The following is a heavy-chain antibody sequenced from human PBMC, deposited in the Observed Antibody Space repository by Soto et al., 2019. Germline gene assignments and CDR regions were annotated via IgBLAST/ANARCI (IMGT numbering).Heavy chain of an antibody. CDR3: ARVGIYGSGSQGVFLDY. D-gene: IGHD3-10*01. CDR1: GFIFSSYD. Sequence: EVQLVESGGGLVQPGGSLRLSCAASGFIFSSYDLHWVRHAAGKGLEWVSAIGFVGDTYYPDSVKGRFTISREDAKNYLYLQMNSLRAEDTAVYYCARVGIYGSGSQGVFLDYWGQGTLVTVSS. CDR2: IGFVGDT. V-gene: IGHV3-13*01. J-gene: IGHJ4*02.